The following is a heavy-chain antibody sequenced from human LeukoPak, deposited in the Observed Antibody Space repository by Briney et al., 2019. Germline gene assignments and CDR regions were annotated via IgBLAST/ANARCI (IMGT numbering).Heavy chain of an antibody. CDR2: ISYDGSNK. CDR1: GFTFSSYA. CDR3: AREYSSSPDFDY. D-gene: IGHD6-6*01. Sequence: GGSLRLSCAASGFTFSSYAMHWVRQAPGKGLEWVAVISYDGSNKYYADSVKGRFTISRDNSKNTLYLQMNSLRAEDTAVYYCAREYSSSPDFDYWGQGTLVTVSS. V-gene: IGHV3-30*04. J-gene: IGHJ4*02.